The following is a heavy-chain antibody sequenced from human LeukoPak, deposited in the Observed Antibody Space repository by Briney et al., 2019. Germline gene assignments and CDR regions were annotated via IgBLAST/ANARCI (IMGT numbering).Heavy chain of an antibody. V-gene: IGHV4-61*08. D-gene: IGHD3-22*01. CDR3: ARERPRDYYDSSGPGYFDY. J-gene: IGHJ4*02. CDR1: GGSVSSGGYS. Sequence: SETLSLTCAVSGGSVSSGGYSWSWIRQPPGKGLEWIGYIYYSGSTNYNPSLKSRVTISVDTSKNQFSLKLSSVTAADTAVYYCARERPRDYYDSSGPGYFDYWGQGTLVTVSS. CDR2: IYYSGST.